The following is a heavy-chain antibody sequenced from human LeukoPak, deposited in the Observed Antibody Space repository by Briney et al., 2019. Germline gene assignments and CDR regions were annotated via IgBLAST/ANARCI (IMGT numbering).Heavy chain of an antibody. CDR3: ARGRVEQLGSGYSYGRTFDY. CDR2: INHSGTT. CDR1: GFSLTGFP. D-gene: IGHD5-18*01. V-gene: IGHV4-34*01. J-gene: IGHJ4*02. Sequence: PGGSLRLSCGGSGFSLTGFPMSWIRQAPGKGLEWIGEINHSGTTNYNPSLKSRVTISVDTSKNQFSLKLSSVTAADTAVYYCARGRVEQLGSGYSYGRTFDYWGQGTLVTVSS.